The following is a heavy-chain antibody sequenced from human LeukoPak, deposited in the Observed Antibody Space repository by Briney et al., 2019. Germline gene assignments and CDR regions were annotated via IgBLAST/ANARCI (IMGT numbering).Heavy chain of an antibody. CDR1: GGSISSYY. V-gene: IGHV4-4*07. Sequence: SETLSLTCTVSGGSISSYYWSWIRQPAGKGLEWIGRIYTSGSTYYNPSLKSRVTMSVDTSKNQFSLKLSSVTAADTAVYYCARGSYDFWSGYYNDAFDIWGQGTMVTVSS. CDR3: ARGSYDFWSGYYNDAFDI. CDR2: IYTSGST. J-gene: IGHJ3*02. D-gene: IGHD3-3*01.